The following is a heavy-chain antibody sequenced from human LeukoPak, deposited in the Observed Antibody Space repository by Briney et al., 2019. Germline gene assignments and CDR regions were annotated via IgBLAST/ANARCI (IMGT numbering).Heavy chain of an antibody. CDR1: GFTFSRSW. J-gene: IGHJ3*02. D-gene: IGHD2-21*02. V-gene: IGHV3-7*05. Sequence: GGSLRLSCAASGFTFSRSWMSWVRQAPGKGLEWVANINDDGSEKYYVDSVKGRFTFSRDNAKNSLYLQMNSLRAADTTMYYCARHGDWAFDIRGQGTMVTVSS. CDR2: INDDGSEK. CDR3: ARHGDWAFDI.